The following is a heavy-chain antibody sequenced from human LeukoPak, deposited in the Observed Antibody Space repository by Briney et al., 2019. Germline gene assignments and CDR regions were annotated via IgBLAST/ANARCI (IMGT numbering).Heavy chain of an antibody. V-gene: IGHV3-15*04. J-gene: IGHJ4*02. CDR2: IEATTDGGTT. D-gene: IGHD4/OR15-4a*01. Sequence: GRSRRLSCAASGLTFSNAWMSWVRQAPGKGLEWVGRIEATTDGGTTDLAEPVKSRFAISRDDSTSTLYLQMNSLKTEDTAVYYCTTGRTVPTKYFDYWGQGTLVTVSS. CDR1: GLTFSNAW. CDR3: TTGRTVPTKYFDY.